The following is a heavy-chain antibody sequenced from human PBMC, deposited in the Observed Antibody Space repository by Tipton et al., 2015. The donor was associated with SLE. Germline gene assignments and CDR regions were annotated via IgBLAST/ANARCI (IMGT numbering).Heavy chain of an antibody. CDR3: ARLGEYSSF. V-gene: IGHV4-34*01. J-gene: IGHJ4*02. D-gene: IGHD6-6*01. CDR2: INHSGST. Sequence: TLSLTCTVSGGSISSYYWSWIRQPPGKGLEWIGEINHSGSTNYNPSLKSRVTISVDTSKNQFSLKLSSVTAADTAVYYCARLGEYSSFWGQGTLVTVSS. CDR1: GGSISSYY.